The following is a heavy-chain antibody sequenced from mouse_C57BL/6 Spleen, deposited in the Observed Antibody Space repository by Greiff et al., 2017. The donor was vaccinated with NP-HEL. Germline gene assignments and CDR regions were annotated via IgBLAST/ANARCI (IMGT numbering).Heavy chain of an antibody. D-gene: IGHD2-4*01. Sequence: QVQLQQSGAELVRPGASVTLSCKASGYTFTDYEMHWVKQTPVHGLEWIGAIDPETGGTAYNQKFKGKAILTADKSSSTAYMELRSLTSEDSAVYYCTPIYYDYEGYWGQGTTLTVSS. J-gene: IGHJ2*01. V-gene: IGHV1-15*01. CDR2: IDPETGGT. CDR3: TPIYYDYEGY. CDR1: GYTFTDYE.